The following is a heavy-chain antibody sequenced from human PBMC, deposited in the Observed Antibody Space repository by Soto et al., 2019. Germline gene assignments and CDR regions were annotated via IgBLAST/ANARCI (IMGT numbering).Heavy chain of an antibody. CDR1: GYTFTSYD. V-gene: IGHV1-8*01. CDR3: ARGGGYCSSTSCFKYGMDV. J-gene: IGHJ6*02. D-gene: IGHD2-2*01. CDR2: MNPNSGNT. Sequence: QVQLVQSGAEVKKPGASVKVSCKASGYTFTSYDINWVRQATGQGLEWMGWMNPNSGNTGYAQKFQGRVTMTRNTSISTAYMELSSLTSEDTAVYYCARGGGYCSSTSCFKYGMDVWGQGTTVTVSS.